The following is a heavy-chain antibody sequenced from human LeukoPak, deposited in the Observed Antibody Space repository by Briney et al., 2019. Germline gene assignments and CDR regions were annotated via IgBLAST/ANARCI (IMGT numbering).Heavy chain of an antibody. V-gene: IGHV3-30*18. Sequence: GGSLRLSCAASGFTFSSYGMHWVRQAPGKGLEWVAVISYDGSNKYYADSVKGRFTISRDNSKNTLYLQMNSLRAEDTAVYYCAKARQGHDKYYYDSSGYFFDYWGQGTLVTVSS. CDR2: ISYDGSNK. J-gene: IGHJ4*02. CDR3: AKARQGHDKYYYDSSGYFFDY. D-gene: IGHD3-22*01. CDR1: GFTFSSYG.